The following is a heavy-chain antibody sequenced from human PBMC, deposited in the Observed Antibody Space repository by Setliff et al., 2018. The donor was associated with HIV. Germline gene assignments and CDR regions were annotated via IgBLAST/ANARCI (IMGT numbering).Heavy chain of an antibody. J-gene: IGHJ4*02. CDR1: GGSINTY. CDR3: ARLSDTAMASFDS. V-gene: IGHV4-59*08. CDR2: FYKSGST. D-gene: IGHD5-18*01. Sequence: SETLSLTCTVSGGSINTYWSWIRQPPGKGLEWIGYFYKSGSTNSGPSFKSRVSMSGDTSKNQLSLKVTSVTAADTAVYYCARLSDTAMASFDSWGQGTLVTVSS.